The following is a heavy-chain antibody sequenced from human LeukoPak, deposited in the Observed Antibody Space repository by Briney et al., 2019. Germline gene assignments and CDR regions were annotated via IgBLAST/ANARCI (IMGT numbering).Heavy chain of an antibody. D-gene: IGHD2-15*01. CDR1: GFTFSSYA. J-gene: IGHJ4*02. CDR2: ISGSGGST. CDR3: AKDQYCSGGSCSEGFDY. Sequence: GSLRLSCAASGFTFSSYAMSWVRQAPGKGLEWVSAISGSGGSTYYADSVKGRFTISRDNSKNTLYLQMNSLRAEDTAVYYCAKDQYCSGGSCSEGFDYWGQGTLVTVSS. V-gene: IGHV3-23*01.